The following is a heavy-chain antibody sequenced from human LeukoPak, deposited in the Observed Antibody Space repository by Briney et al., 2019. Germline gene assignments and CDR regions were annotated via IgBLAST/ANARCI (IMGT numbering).Heavy chain of an antibody. CDR2: ISSSGSTI. D-gene: IGHD2-15*01. Sequence: GGSLRLSCAASGFTFSSYEMNWVRQAPGKGLEWVSYISSSGSTIYYADSVKGRFTISRDNAKNSLYLQMNSLRAEDTAVYYCARLYCSGGSCYRSFDYWGQGILVTVSS. CDR1: GFTFSSYE. J-gene: IGHJ4*02. V-gene: IGHV3-48*03. CDR3: ARLYCSGGSCYRSFDY.